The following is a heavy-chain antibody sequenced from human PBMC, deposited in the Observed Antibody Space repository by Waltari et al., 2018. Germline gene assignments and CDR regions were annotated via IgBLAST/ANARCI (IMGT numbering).Heavy chain of an antibody. V-gene: IGHV4-38-2*01. CDR1: GYSISSGYY. J-gene: IGHJ2*01. D-gene: IGHD6-6*01. Sequence: QVQLQASGPGLVKPSETLCLTCDASGYSISSGYYWVWIRQPPGKGLEWIGSIYHSGVTYQNPSLKSRLTISLDTSKNQFSLKLSSVTAADTAVFYCARHPEQLVGYWYFDLWGRGTLVTVSS. CDR3: ARHPEQLVGYWYFDL. CDR2: IYHSGVT.